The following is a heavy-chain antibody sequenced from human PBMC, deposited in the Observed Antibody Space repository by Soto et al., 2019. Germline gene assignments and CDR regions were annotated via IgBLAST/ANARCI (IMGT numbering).Heavy chain of an antibody. CDR1: GFTFSNYW. V-gene: IGHV3-7*02. CDR3: AKPRITMSRGALDV. Sequence: PGGSLRLSCAASGFTFSNYWMTWVRQAPGKGLEWVANIKQDGSEKYYVDSVEGRFTISRDNAENSLYLQMNSLRAEDTAVYYCAKPRITMSRGALDVWGQGTTVTVSS. CDR2: IKQDGSEK. J-gene: IGHJ6*02. D-gene: IGHD3-10*01.